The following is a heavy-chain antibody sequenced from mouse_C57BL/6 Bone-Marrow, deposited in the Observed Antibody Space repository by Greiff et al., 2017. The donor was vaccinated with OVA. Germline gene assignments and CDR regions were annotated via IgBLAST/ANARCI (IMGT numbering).Heavy chain of an antibody. Sequence: VQLQQSGSELRSPGSSVKLSCKDFDSEVFPIAYMSWVRQKPGHGFEWIGGILPSIGRTIYGEKFEDKATLDADTLSNTAYLELNSLTSEDSAIYYCARMGDYGRGFAYWGQGTLVTVSA. CDR1: DSEVFPIAY. CDR3: ARMGDYGRGFAY. CDR2: ILPSIGRT. V-gene: IGHV15-2*01. D-gene: IGHD1-1*01. J-gene: IGHJ3*01.